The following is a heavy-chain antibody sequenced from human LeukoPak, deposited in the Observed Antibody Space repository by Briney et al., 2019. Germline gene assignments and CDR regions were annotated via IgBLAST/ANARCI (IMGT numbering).Heavy chain of an antibody. CDR3: ARPRGGYDLDY. D-gene: IGHD5-12*01. V-gene: IGHV3-7*03. J-gene: IGHJ4*02. CDR2: IKQDGSEK. CDR1: GFTFSSYW. Sequence: GGSLRLSCAASGFTFSSYWMSWVREAPGKGVVWVANIKQDGSEKYYVDSVKGRFTISRDNAKNSLYLQMNSLRAEDTAVYYCARPRGGYDLDYWGQGTLVTVSS.